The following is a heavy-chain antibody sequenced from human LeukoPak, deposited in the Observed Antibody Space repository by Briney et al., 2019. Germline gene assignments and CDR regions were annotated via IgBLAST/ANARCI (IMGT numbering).Heavy chain of an antibody. Sequence: GASVKVSCKASGYTFTSYDINWVRQATGQGLEWMGWMNPNSGNTGYAQKFQGRVTITRNTSISTAYMELSSLRSEDTAVYYCARIKGYNLDPPDYWGQGTLVTVSS. CDR2: MNPNSGNT. V-gene: IGHV1-8*03. CDR3: ARIKGYNLDPPDY. D-gene: IGHD5-24*01. J-gene: IGHJ4*02. CDR1: GYTFTSYD.